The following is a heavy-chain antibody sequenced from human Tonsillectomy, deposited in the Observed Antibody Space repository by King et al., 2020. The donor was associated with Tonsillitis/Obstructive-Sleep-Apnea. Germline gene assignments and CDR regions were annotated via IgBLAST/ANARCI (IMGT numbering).Heavy chain of an antibody. CDR1: GFTFSSYN. CDR2: ISSSSSYI. V-gene: IGHV3-21*01. J-gene: IGHJ5*02. CDR3: ARGVGYNWNDFEHTWFDP. D-gene: IGHD1-1*01. Sequence: VQLVESGGGLVKPGGSLILSCAASGFTFSSYNMNWVRQAPGKWLEWVSSISSSSSYIYYADSVQGRFTISRENAKNSLFLQMNSLRAEDTAVYYCARGVGYNWNDFEHTWFDPWGQGTLVTVSS.